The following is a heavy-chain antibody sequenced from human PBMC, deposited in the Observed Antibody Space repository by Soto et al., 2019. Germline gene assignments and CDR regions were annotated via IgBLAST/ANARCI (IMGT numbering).Heavy chain of an antibody. J-gene: IGHJ6*02. CDR1: GGSFSGYY. V-gene: IGHV4-34*01. CDR2: INHGGST. CDR3: ARVGFGGIQLWLFYYGMDV. D-gene: IGHD5-18*01. Sequence: SETLSLTCAVYGGSFSGYYWSWIRQPPGKGLEWIGEINHGGSTNYNPSLKSRVTISVDTSKNQFSLKLSSVTAADTAVYYCARVGFGGIQLWLFYYGMDVWGQGTTVTVSS.